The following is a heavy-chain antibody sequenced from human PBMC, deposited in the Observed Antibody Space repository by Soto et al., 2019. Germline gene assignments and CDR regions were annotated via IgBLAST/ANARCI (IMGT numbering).Heavy chain of an antibody. CDR3: ARDPNYYSYYGMDV. J-gene: IGHJ6*02. Sequence: APSVKVSCKASGYTFTSYAMHWVRQAPGQRLEWMGWINAGNGNTKYSQKFQGRVTITRDTSASTAYMELSSLRSEDTAVYYCARDPNYYSYYGMDVWGQGTTVTVFS. CDR1: GYTFTSYA. CDR2: INAGNGNT. V-gene: IGHV1-3*01.